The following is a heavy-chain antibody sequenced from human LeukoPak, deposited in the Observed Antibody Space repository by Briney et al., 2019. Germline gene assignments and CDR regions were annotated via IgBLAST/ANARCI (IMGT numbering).Heavy chain of an antibody. J-gene: IGHJ6*02. V-gene: IGHV4-4*02. CDR1: GGSLTTDNW. D-gene: IGHD6-13*01. Sequence: SETLSLTCTVSGGSLTTDNWWTWVRQPPGKGLEWIGEIHHSGSTNYNPSLKSRVTISIDKSKNQFTLKLSSVTAADTAVYYCARDVGSSSWSYYGMDVWGQGTTVTVSS. CDR3: ARDVGSSSWSYYGMDV. CDR2: IHHSGST.